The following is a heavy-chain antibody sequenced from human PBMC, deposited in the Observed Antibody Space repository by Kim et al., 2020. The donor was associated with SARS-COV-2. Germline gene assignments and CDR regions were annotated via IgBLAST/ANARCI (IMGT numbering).Heavy chain of an antibody. CDR2: IFHDGDT. D-gene: IGHD6-19*01. V-gene: IGHV4-4*02. Sequence: SETLSLTCAVYGGSITSINRWNWVRQPPGKGLEWGGEIFHDGDTNYNPSLKRRVTMSVDKSNHEFSLRLDSVTAAETAVYFCARAFSVAVAGTYYYVMDVWGTGTTVTVSS. J-gene: IGHJ6*04. CDR3: ARAFSVAVAGTYYYVMDV. CDR1: GGSITSINR.